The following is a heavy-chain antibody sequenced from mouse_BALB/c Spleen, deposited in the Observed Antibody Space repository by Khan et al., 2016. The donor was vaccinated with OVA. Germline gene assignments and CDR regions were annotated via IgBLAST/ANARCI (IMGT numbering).Heavy chain of an antibody. V-gene: IGHV1-4*01. D-gene: IGHD2-14*01. CDR1: GYTFTSYT. Sequence: QVQLQQSGAELARPGASVKMSCKASGYTFTSYTIHWIKQRPGQGLEWIGYINPSSGYTNYNQKFKDKATLTAVKSSTTPYMQPTSLPSDESAVYYWARDGAYYRDDGWFAYWGQGTLVTVSA. CDR2: INPSSGYT. CDR3: ARDGAYYRDDGWFAY. J-gene: IGHJ3*01.